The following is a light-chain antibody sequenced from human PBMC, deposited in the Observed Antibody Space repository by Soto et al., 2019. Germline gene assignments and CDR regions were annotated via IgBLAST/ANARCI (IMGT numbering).Light chain of an antibody. V-gene: IGKV4-1*01. CDR2: WAS. Sequence: DIVVTQSPDFLAVSLGERATINCKSSQSVFYSSDNKNYLAWYQQKPGQPPKLLIYWASTRESGVPDRFSGSGSGTDFTLTISSLQAEDVALYYCQQYFSVPPWTFGQGTKVEI. CDR1: QSVFYSSDNKNY. J-gene: IGKJ1*01. CDR3: QQYFSVPPWT.